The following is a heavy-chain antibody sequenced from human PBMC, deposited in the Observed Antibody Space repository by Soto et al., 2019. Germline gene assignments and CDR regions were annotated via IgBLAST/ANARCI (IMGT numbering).Heavy chain of an antibody. D-gene: IGHD3-10*01. J-gene: IGHJ3*02. CDR3: ARRGNMTIRAFDI. V-gene: IGHV4-59*08. CDR2: ISYRGGT. CDR1: GGSINSYY. Sequence: SEILSLTCTVSGGSINSYYWSWIRQPPGKGLEWIGYISYRGGTYYNPSLKSRVIMSVDTSKNQFSLILSSVTAADTAVYYCARRGNMTIRAFDIWGQGTMVTVSS.